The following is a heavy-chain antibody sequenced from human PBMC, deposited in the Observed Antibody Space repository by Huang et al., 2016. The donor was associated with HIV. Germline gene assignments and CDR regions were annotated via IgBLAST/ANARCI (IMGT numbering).Heavy chain of an antibody. CDR1: GFSISSYW. J-gene: IGHJ4*02. Sequence: EVQLVESGGGLVQPGGSLRLSCAASGFSISSYWMHWVRQAPGKGLGWVSRMNSGGSSTSYADAVKGRFTISRDNAKNTLYLQMNSLRAEDTAVYYCARDPRIQSWLNFFDYWGQGTLVSVSS. CDR3: ARDPRIQSWLNFFDY. CDR2: MNSGGSST. D-gene: IGHD3-22*01. V-gene: IGHV3-74*01.